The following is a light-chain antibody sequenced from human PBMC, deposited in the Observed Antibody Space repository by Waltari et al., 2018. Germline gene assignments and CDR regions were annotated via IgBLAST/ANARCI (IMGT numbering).Light chain of an antibody. Sequence: QLVLTQSPSASASLGASVKLTCTLSSGHSNYAIAWHQQQPEKGHRYLMKLNDDGSHNEGDGIPDRFSGSSSGAERYLTISSLQSEDEADYYCQTWGTGIQVFGGGTKLTVL. CDR3: QTWGTGIQV. V-gene: IGLV4-69*01. J-gene: IGLJ3*02. CDR1: SGHSNYA. CDR2: LNDDGSH.